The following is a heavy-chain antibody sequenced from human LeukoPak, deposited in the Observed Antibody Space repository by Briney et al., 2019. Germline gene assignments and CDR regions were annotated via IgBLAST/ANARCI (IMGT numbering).Heavy chain of an antibody. D-gene: IGHD4-17*01. Sequence: GGSLRLSCAASGFTFSSYGMHWVRQAPGKGLEWVSAISGSGGSTYYADSVKGRFTISRDNSKNTLYLQMNSLRAEDTAVYYCAPLGVTTWLDYWGQGTLVTVSS. V-gene: IGHV3-23*01. J-gene: IGHJ4*02. CDR3: APLGVTTWLDY. CDR2: ISGSGGST. CDR1: GFTFSSYG.